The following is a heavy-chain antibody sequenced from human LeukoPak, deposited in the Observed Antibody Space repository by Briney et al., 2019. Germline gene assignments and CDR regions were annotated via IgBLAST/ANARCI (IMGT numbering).Heavy chain of an antibody. J-gene: IGHJ3*02. CDR1: GFTFSSYS. CDR2: ISSSSSYI. V-gene: IGHV3-21*01. CDR3: ARVSTYDAFDI. Sequence: GGSLRLSCAASGFTFSSYSMNWVRQAPGKGLEWVSSISSSSSYIYYADSVKGRFTISRDNAKNSLYLQMNSLRAEDTAMYYCARVSTYDAFDIWGQGTMVTVSS.